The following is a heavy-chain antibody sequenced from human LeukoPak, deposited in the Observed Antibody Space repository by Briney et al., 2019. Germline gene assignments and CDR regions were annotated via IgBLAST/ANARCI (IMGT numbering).Heavy chain of an antibody. CDR3: ARVPDFIARPCDS. D-gene: IGHD2-21*01. CDR1: GGSFSGNY. J-gene: IGHJ4*02. Sequence: SETLSLTCAVYGGSFSGNYWTLIRQTPGRGLEWIGESSPTGDITGYTPSLRGRATISVDSSKTQFSLKLTSVTAADTGVYYCARVPDFIARPCDSWGPGTLVTVSS. CDR2: SSPTGDIT. V-gene: IGHV4-34*01.